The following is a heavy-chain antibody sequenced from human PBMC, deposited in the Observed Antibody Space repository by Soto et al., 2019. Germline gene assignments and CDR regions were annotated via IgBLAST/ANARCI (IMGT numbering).Heavy chain of an antibody. Sequence: GASVKVSCKASGYTFTSYGIHWVRQAPGQRLEWTGWINAGNGNTKYSEKFQGRVTITRDTSASTAYLELSSLRSEDTAVYYCARDPNDSRSYYRDYYYGMDVWGQGTTVTVSS. D-gene: IGHD3-22*01. CDR1: GYTFTSYG. CDR2: INAGNGNT. CDR3: ARDPNDSRSYYRDYYYGMDV. V-gene: IGHV1-3*01. J-gene: IGHJ6*02.